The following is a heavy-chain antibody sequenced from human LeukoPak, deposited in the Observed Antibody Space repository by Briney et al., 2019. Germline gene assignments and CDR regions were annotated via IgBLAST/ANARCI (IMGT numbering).Heavy chain of an antibody. D-gene: IGHD7-27*01. CDR3: ARELNWGFDY. CDR2: IRSDSSDK. Sequence: GGSLRLSCAASGFTFSDYSMNWVRQAPGRGLEWVSNIRSDSSDKCYADSVKGRFTISRDNAKNSLFLHMDSLRVEDTAFYYCARELNWGFDYWGQGAQVTVSS. J-gene: IGHJ4*02. CDR1: GFTFSDYS. V-gene: IGHV3-21*01.